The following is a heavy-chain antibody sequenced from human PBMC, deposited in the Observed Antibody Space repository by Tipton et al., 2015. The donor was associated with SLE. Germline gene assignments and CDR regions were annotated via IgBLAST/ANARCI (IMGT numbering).Heavy chain of an antibody. CDR3: ARENDDNDY. CDR2: IKKDGSDK. J-gene: IGHJ4*02. CDR1: GSVSGFTLSGLW. Sequence: SLRLSCAASGSVSGFTLSGLWMTWVRQAPGKGLEWVANIKKDGSDKYYVDSVKGRFTVSRDNAKNSLYLQMDSLRDEDTAVYYCARENDDNDYWGQGTLVTVSS. V-gene: IGHV3-7*01. D-gene: IGHD1-1*01.